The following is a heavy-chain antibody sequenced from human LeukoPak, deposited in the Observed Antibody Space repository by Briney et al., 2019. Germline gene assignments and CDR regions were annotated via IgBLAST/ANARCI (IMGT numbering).Heavy chain of an antibody. V-gene: IGHV1-24*01. D-gene: IGHD2-21*01. CDR2: FDPEDGET. Sequence: ASVKVSCKVSGYTLTELSMHWVRQAPGKGLEWMGGFDPEDGETIYAQKFQGGVTMTEDTSTDTAYMELSSLRSEDTAVYYCAAYYCGGDCYFLDAFDIWGQGTMVTVSS. CDR1: GYTLTELS. J-gene: IGHJ3*02. CDR3: AAYYCGGDCYFLDAFDI.